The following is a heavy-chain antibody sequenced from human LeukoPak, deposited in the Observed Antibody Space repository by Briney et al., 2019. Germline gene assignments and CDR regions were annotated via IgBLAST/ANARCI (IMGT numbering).Heavy chain of an antibody. Sequence: ASVKVSCKASGYTFTSYGISWVRQAPGQGLEWMGWISAYNGNTNYAQKFQGRVAITRDTSITTAYMDLSRLTSDDTAVYYCARDRYGDGFAHFDYWGQGALVTVSS. J-gene: IGHJ4*02. V-gene: IGHV1-18*01. CDR1: GYTFTSYG. D-gene: IGHD5-24*01. CDR2: ISAYNGNT. CDR3: ARDRYGDGFAHFDY.